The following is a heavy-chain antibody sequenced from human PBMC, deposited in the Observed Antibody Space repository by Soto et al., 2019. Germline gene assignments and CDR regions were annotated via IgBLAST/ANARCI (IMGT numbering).Heavy chain of an antibody. CDR2: ISAHNGNT. D-gene: IGHD6-6*01. CDR3: AGGRDGDY. V-gene: IGHV1-18*01. J-gene: IGHJ4*02. Sequence: QVHLVQSGAEVKKPGASVKVSCKGSGYAFTTYGITWVRQAPGQGLEWMGWISAHNGNTNYAQKLQGRVTVTRDTSTSPAYMELRGQRSDDTAVYYCAGGRDGDYWGQGALVTVSS. CDR1: GYAFTTYG.